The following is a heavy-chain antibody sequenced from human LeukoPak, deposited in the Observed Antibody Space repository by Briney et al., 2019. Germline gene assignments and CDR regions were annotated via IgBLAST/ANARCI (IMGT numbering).Heavy chain of an antibody. J-gene: IGHJ3*02. D-gene: IGHD3-10*01. CDR3: ATKAPGTSGAFDN. Sequence: PSGGSLRLSCAASGFTFSNYDMSWVRQAPGKGLEWVSGFINLNSRTYYADSVKGRFTIFSDTSENRVTLQMSSLSADDTAVYYCATKAPGTSGAFDNWGHGITVTVSS. CDR1: GFTFSNYD. CDR2: FINLNSRT. V-gene: IGHV3-23*01.